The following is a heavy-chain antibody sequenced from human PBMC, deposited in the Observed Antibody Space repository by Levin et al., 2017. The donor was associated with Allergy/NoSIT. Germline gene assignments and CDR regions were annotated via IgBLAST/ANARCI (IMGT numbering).Heavy chain of an antibody. CDR2: ISPYTGDT. CDR1: GFSFSSFA. J-gene: IGHJ3*01. CDR3: AREMAETAADTFDV. Sequence: ESLKISCKASGFSFSSFAFTWVRQAPGQGLEWMGWISPYTGDTKFAQKLQDRVSMTTDTPTSTVYMELRNLTSDDTAVYYCAREMAETAADTFDVWGQGTMIIVSS. D-gene: IGHD2-8*01. V-gene: IGHV1-18*01.